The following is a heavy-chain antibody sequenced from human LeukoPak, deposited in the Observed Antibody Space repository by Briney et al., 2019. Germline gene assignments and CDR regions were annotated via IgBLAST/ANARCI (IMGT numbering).Heavy chain of an antibody. J-gene: IGHJ4*02. D-gene: IGHD1-26*01. CDR1: EFTFSSYE. V-gene: IGHV3-48*03. Sequence: PGGSLTLSCAASEFTFSSYEMHWVRQVPGKGLEWVSYISGSGDSIFHADSVRGRFTISRDNAQNSLYLQMNSLRAEDTAVYYCARDGTRGWELDYWGQGALVTVSS. CDR2: ISGSGDSI. CDR3: ARDGTRGWELDY.